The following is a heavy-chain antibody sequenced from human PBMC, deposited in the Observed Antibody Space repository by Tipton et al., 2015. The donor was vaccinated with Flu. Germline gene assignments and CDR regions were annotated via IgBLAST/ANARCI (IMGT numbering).Heavy chain of an antibody. J-gene: IGHJ6*02. CDR1: GGSISSSNW. CDR2: IYHSGST. Sequence: TLSLTCAVPGGSISSSNWWSWVRQPPGKGLEWIGEIYHSGSTNYNPSLKGRVTISVDKSKNQFSLKLSSVTAADTAVYYCARAPWDCSSTSCYYYGMDVWGQGTTVTVSS. V-gene: IGHV4-4*02. CDR3: ARAPWDCSSTSCYYYGMDV. D-gene: IGHD2-2*01.